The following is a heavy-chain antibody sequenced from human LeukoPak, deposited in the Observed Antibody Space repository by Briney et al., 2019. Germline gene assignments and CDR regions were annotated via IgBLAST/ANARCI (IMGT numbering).Heavy chain of an antibody. J-gene: IGHJ4*02. Sequence: WASVKVSCKASGYTFTSYGISWVRQAPGQGLKWMGWINAYNGNTNYAQKLQGRVTMTTDTSTSTAYMELRSLRSDDTAVYYCARDHGRIAVAGTFDYWGQGTLVTVSS. D-gene: IGHD6-19*01. CDR1: GYTFTSYG. CDR2: INAYNGNT. CDR3: ARDHGRIAVAGTFDY. V-gene: IGHV1-18*01.